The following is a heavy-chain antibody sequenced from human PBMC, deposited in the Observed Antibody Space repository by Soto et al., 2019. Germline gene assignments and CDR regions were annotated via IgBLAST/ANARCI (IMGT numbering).Heavy chain of an antibody. Sequence: GGSLRLSCAASGFTFSNYAMNWVRQAPGKGLEWVSTISGRGGSTYYADSVKGRFTISRDNSKNILYLQMNSLRAEDTAVYYCAKATMTLVVIRLDSWGQGTMVTVSS. V-gene: IGHV3-23*01. D-gene: IGHD3-22*01. CDR3: AKATMTLVVIRLDS. CDR1: GFTFSNYA. CDR2: ISGRGGST. J-gene: IGHJ4*02.